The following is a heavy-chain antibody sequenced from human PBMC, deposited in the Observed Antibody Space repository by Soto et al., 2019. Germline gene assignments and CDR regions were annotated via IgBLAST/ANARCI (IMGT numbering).Heavy chain of an antibody. V-gene: IGHV5-51*04. CDR1: GYSSTSNW. J-gene: IGHJ6*02. Sequence: GESLKISCKVSGYSSTSNWIGWVRQMPGKGLELMGIIYPGDSDTRYSPSFQGQVTISVDNPISAAYLQWSSLKASDTAIYYCAREDSTRTDDNYYYYGMDVWGQGTTVTVS. CDR2: IYPGDSDT. D-gene: IGHD2-2*01. CDR3: AREDSTRTDDNYYYYGMDV.